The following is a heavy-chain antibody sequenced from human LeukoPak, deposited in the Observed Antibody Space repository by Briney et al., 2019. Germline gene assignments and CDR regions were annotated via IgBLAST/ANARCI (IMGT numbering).Heavy chain of an antibody. CDR3: ARDGRYCSSTSCYRMNWFDP. CDR1: GFTFSSYA. CDR2: ISYDGSNK. D-gene: IGHD2-2*02. Sequence: GRSLRLSCAASGFTFSSYAMHWVRQAPGKGLEWVAVISYDGSNKHYADSVKGRFTISRDNSKNTLYLQMNSLRAEDTAVYYCARDGRYCSSTSCYRMNWFDPWGQGTLVTVSS. V-gene: IGHV3-30-3*01. J-gene: IGHJ5*02.